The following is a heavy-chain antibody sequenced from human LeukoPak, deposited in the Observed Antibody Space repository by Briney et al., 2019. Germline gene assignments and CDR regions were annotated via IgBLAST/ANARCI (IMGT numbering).Heavy chain of an antibody. V-gene: IGHV3-7*04. CDR1: GFTFSSSW. J-gene: IGHJ4*02. CDR2: IKQDGSAK. D-gene: IGHD6-13*01. Sequence: SGGSLRLSCAASGFTFSSSWMSWVRQAPGKGLEWVANIKQDGSAKYYVDSVKGRFTISRDNAKNSLYLQMNSLRPEDTAVYYCSRGSSSWDYWGQGTLVTVSS. CDR3: SRGSSSWDY.